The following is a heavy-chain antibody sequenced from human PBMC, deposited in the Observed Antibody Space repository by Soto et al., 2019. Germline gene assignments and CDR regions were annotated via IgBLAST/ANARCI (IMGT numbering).Heavy chain of an antibody. D-gene: IGHD2-15*01. J-gene: IGHJ4*02. CDR2: MNPDSGNS. Sequence: ASVKVSCKTSGYTFTHFYIHWVRQATGQGLEWVGWMNPDSGNSGFTQRFQGRVSMTRNASMSTAYMEIHSLTSADTAIYYCAMAYHLVPKFWGQGTLVTVSS. CDR1: GYTFTHFY. CDR3: AMAYHLVPKF. V-gene: IGHV1-8*01.